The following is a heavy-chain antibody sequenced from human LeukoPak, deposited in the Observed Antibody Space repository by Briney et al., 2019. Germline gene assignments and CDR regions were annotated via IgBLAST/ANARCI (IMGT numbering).Heavy chain of an antibody. CDR2: VHSGGST. D-gene: IGHD5-18*01. V-gene: IGHV4-61*02. J-gene: IGHJ4*02. CDR3: ARGYTYGHGAMFDY. CDR1: GGSISGANLY. Sequence: PSETLSLTRTVSGGSISGANLYWTWIRQPAGKGLEWIGRVHSGGSTDFNPSLKSRVLISLDTSKNQFSLRLSSVTAADTAVYYCARGYTYGHGAMFDYWGQGTLVTVSP.